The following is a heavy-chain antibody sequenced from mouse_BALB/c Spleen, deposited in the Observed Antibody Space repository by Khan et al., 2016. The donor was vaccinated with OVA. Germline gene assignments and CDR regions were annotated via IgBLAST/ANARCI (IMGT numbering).Heavy chain of an antibody. Sequence: QVQLQQSGPELVKPGASVKMSCKASGYTFTDYVINWVKQRTGQGLEWIGEIYPGSGSTYYNEKFKGKATLTADKSSNTAYMHLSSLTSEDSAVYFCAKNDASWFAYWGQGTLVTVSA. CDR2: IYPGSGST. CDR1: GYTFTDYV. J-gene: IGHJ3*01. D-gene: IGHD2-3*01. CDR3: AKNDASWFAY. V-gene: IGHV1-77*01.